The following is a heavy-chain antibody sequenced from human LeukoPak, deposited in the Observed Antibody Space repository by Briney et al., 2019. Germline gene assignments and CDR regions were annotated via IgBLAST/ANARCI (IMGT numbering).Heavy chain of an antibody. CDR2: IYYSGST. J-gene: IGHJ4*02. Sequence: SETLSLTCTVSGGSISSSSYYWGWIRQPPGKGLEWIGSIYYSGSTYYNPSLKSRVTISVDTSKNQFSLKLNSVTAADTAVYYCARHDVTIYGVVSATHFDYWGQGTLVTVSS. V-gene: IGHV4-39*01. D-gene: IGHD3-3*01. CDR3: ARHDVTIYGVVSATHFDY. CDR1: GGSISSSSYY.